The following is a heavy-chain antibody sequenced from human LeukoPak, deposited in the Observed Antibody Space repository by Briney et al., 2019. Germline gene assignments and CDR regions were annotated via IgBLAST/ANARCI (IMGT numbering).Heavy chain of an antibody. J-gene: IGHJ4*02. CDR3: ARELSQIVWGGLDY. V-gene: IGHV3-33*05. CDR2: IQNDASTE. Sequence: GGSLRLSCAASGFIFSLYGMHWVRQAPGKGLEWVAVIQNDASTENFADSVKGRFTISRDNSKNTVFLQMNSLRVEDTAVYYCARELSQIVWGGLDYGGQGTLVSVSS. CDR1: GFIFSLYG. D-gene: IGHD2-21*01.